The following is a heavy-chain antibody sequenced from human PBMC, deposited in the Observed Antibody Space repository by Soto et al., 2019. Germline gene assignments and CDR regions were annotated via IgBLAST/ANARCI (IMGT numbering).Heavy chain of an antibody. J-gene: IGHJ4*01. D-gene: IGHD6-19*01. CDR1: GFTCSSYG. Sequence: GGSLRLSCVASGFTCSSYGIHWVRQAPGKGLEWVAVISYDGSNEYYADSVKGRFTISRDNSKNTLYLQMDNLRPEDTAVYYCAKEITVAGDFDYWGHGTLVTVSS. V-gene: IGHV3-30*18. CDR3: AKEITVAGDFDY. CDR2: ISYDGSNE.